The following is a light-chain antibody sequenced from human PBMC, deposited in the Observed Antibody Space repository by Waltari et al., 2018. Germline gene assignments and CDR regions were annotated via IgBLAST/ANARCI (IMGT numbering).Light chain of an antibody. J-gene: IGLJ3*02. V-gene: IGLV2-11*01. CDR1: SSDVGGYNY. CDR2: DVT. CDR3: CSYAGSYTLL. Sequence: QSALTQPRSVSGSPGQSVTISCTGTSSDVGGYNYVSWYQQHPAKAPKLIIYDVTKRPSGVPDRFSASKSGNTASLTISGLQTEDEADYYCCSYAGSYTLLFGGGTKLTVL.